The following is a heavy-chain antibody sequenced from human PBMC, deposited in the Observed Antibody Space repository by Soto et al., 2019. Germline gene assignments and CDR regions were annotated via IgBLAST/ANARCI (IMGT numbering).Heavy chain of an antibody. CDR2: ITSDGKSK. Sequence: LRLSCAASGFTFSSYAMSWVRQRPGEGLVWVSRITSDGKSKAYAESVKGRFAISRDNAKNTLYLQMNGLTAEDTAVYYCARESGDWPLNWFDPWGLGTLVTVSS. V-gene: IGHV3-74*01. J-gene: IGHJ5*02. CDR1: GFTFSSYA. D-gene: IGHD2-21*02. CDR3: ARESGDWPLNWFDP.